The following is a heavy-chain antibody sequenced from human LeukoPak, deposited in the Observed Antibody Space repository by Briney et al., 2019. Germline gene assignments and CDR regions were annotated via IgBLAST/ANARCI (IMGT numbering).Heavy chain of an antibody. V-gene: IGHV1-46*01. CDR1: GYTFTSYY. CDR2: INPSGGST. J-gene: IGHJ4*02. Sequence: ASVKVSCKASGYTFTSYYMHWVRQAPGQGLEWMGIINPSGGSTSYAQKFQGRVTMTRDTSTSTVYMELSSLRSEDTAVYYCARIYCSSTSCHEGYFDYWGRGTLVTVSS. CDR3: ARIYCSSTSCHEGYFDY. D-gene: IGHD2-2*01.